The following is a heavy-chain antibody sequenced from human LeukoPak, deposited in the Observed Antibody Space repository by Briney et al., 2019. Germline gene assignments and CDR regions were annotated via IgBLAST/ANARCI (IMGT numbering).Heavy chain of an antibody. D-gene: IGHD2-15*01. CDR1: GFTFSSSA. V-gene: IGHV3-23*01. Sequence: RGSLRLSCAASGFTFSSSAMSWVRQAPGKGLEWVSAISNNGGYTYYADSVQGRFTISRDNSKSTLCLQMNSLRAEDTAVYYCAKQSGYCSDGSCYFPYWGQGTLVTVSS. CDR3: AKQSGYCSDGSCYFPY. CDR2: ISNNGGYT. J-gene: IGHJ4*02.